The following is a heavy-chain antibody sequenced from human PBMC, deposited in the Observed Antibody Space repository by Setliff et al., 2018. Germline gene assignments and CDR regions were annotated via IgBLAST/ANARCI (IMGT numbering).Heavy chain of an antibody. Sequence: PGGPLRLSCAGSGFTFNTYWMTWVRQAPGKGLEWVSGISWNSGSTGYAGSVKGRFTISRDNAKKSLYLQMNSLTIEDTALYYCAKDMVAVAAPLSDYYGMDVWGQGTTVTVS. D-gene: IGHD6-19*01. CDR1: GFTFNTYW. V-gene: IGHV3-9*01. CDR2: ISWNSGST. CDR3: AKDMVAVAAPLSDYYGMDV. J-gene: IGHJ6*02.